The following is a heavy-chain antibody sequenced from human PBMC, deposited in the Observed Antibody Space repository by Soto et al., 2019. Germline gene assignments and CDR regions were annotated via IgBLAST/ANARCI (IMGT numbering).Heavy chain of an antibody. Sequence: EVHLVESGGGLVQPGGSLRLSCAGSGFTFSDYYIDWVRQAPGKGLEWAGRSRDKGNSYSRDYAASVKGRFTVSRDTSKNSLYLQMNSLKADDTALYYCARSIPGTTSFESWGQGTLVTVSS. J-gene: IGHJ4*02. V-gene: IGHV3-72*01. D-gene: IGHD1-7*01. CDR1: GFTFSDYY. CDR2: SRDKGNSYSR. CDR3: ARSIPGTTSFES.